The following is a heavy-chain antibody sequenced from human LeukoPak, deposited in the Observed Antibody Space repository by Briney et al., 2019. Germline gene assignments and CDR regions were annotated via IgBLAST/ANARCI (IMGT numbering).Heavy chain of an antibody. CDR1: GGSFSGYY. Sequence: PSETLSLTCAVYGGSFSGYYWSWIRQPPGKGLEWIGEINHSGSTNYNPSLKSRVTISLDTSKNQFSLKLSSVTAADTAVYYCARGLTIFGVVMSSYMDVWGKGTTVTVSS. CDR2: INHSGST. J-gene: IGHJ6*03. D-gene: IGHD3-3*02. CDR3: ARGLTIFGVVMSSYMDV. V-gene: IGHV4-34*01.